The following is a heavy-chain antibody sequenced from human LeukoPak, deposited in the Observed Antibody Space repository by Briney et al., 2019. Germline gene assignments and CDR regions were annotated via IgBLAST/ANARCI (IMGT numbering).Heavy chain of an antibody. V-gene: IGHV3-23*01. D-gene: IGHD3-3*01. J-gene: IGHJ3*02. CDR1: GFTFSSYA. CDR2: ISGSGGNT. Sequence: GRSLRLSCAASGFTFSSYAMHCVRQAPGKGLEWVSLISGSGGNTYYADSVKGRFTISRDNSKNTLYLQMNSLRAEDTAVYYCARVGLDYDFWSGYYREDAFDIWGQGTMVTVSS. CDR3: ARVGLDYDFWSGYYREDAFDI.